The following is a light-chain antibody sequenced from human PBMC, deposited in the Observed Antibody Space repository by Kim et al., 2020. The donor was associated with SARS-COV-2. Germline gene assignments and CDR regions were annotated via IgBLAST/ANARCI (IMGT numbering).Light chain of an antibody. CDR3: QAWDSSTADVV. CDR1: KLGDKY. J-gene: IGLJ2*01. Sequence: SPGQTASIPGSGDKLGDKYACWYQQRPGQSPVLVIYQDSKRPSGIPERFSGSNSGNTATLTISGTQAMDEADYYCQAWDSSTADVVFGGGTQLTVL. CDR2: QDS. V-gene: IGLV3-1*01.